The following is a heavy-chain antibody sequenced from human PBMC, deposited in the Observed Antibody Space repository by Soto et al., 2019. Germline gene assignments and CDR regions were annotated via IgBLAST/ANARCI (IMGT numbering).Heavy chain of an antibody. CDR3: AKDSAYDILTGYAFDT. CDR2: ITWNSNNI. V-gene: IGHV3-9*01. J-gene: IGHJ3*02. Sequence: PGGSLRLSCAASGFKFDYYAMHWVRQAPGKGLEWVSGITWNSNNIGYADSVKGRFTISRDNAKNSLYLQMDALTPEDTAFYYCAKDSAYDILTGYAFDTWGQGTMVTVSS. D-gene: IGHD3-9*01. CDR1: GFKFDYYA.